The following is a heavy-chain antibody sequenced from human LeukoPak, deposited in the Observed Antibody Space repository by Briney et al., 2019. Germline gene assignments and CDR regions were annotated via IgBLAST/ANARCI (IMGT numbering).Heavy chain of an antibody. CDR2: ISSSSSYI. J-gene: IGHJ4*02. V-gene: IGHV3-21*01. D-gene: IGHD1-7*01. Sequence: GGSLRLSCAASGFTFSSYSMNWVRQAPGKGLEWVSSISSSSSYIYYADSVKGRFTISRDNAKNSLYLQVNSLRAEDTAVYYCARRGRPNWNYVPSLDYWGQGTLVTVSS. CDR1: GFTFSSYS. CDR3: ARRGRPNWNYVPSLDY.